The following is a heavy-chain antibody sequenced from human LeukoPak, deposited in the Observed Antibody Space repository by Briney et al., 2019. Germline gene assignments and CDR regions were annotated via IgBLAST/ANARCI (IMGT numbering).Heavy chain of an antibody. Sequence: ASVKVSCKVSGYTLTELSMHWVRQAPGKGLEWMGGFDPEDGETIYAQKFQGRVTMTEDTSTDTAYMELSSLRSEDTAVYYCATVHGSDHRERAFDIWGQGTMVTVSP. CDR1: GYTLTELS. J-gene: IGHJ3*02. CDR3: ATVHGSDHRERAFDI. D-gene: IGHD1-26*01. V-gene: IGHV1-24*01. CDR2: FDPEDGET.